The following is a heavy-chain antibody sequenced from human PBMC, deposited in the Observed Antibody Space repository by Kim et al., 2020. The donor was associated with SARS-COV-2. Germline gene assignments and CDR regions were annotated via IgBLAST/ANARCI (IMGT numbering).Heavy chain of an antibody. Sequence: GGSLRLSCAASGFTFSSYWMSWVRQAPGKGLEWVANIKQDGSGNYYVDSVKGRFTISSDNAKNSLYLQMNSRRSKDTAVYYCARTPDYYGNSTWFDPWGQGTLVTVSS. D-gene: IGHD3-10*01. J-gene: IGHJ5*02. CDR1: GFTFSSYW. CDR2: IKQDGSGN. V-gene: IGHV3-7*03. CDR3: ARTPDYYGNSTWFDP.